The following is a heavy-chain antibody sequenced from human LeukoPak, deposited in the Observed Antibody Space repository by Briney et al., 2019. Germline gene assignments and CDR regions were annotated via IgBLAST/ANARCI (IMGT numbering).Heavy chain of an antibody. CDR1: GFTFSSYA. CDR2: ISGSGVST. J-gene: IGHJ4*02. CDR3: SKDDYGGIVY. Sequence: GGSLRVSCVASGFTFSSYAMCWVRQAPGKGLEWVSAISGSGVSTYYADSVKGRFTISRDNSKNTLYLQMNALRADDPTADYVSKDDYGGIVYWGQGALVTVSS. V-gene: IGHV3-23*01. D-gene: IGHD3-16*01.